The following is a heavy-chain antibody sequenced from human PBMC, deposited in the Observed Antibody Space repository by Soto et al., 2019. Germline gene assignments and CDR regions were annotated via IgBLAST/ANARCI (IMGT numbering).Heavy chain of an antibody. V-gene: IGHV3-23*01. J-gene: IGHJ6*04. CDR3: AKVGYSSGWPVDV. D-gene: IGHD6-19*01. CDR2: ISGSGGST. CDR1: EFTFSSHA. Sequence: PVRSLRLSCAASEFTFSSHAMSRVRQAPGKGLEWVSAISGSGGSTYYADSVKGRFTISRDNSKNTLYLQMNSLRAEDTAVYYCAKVGYSSGWPVDVWGKGTTVTVSS.